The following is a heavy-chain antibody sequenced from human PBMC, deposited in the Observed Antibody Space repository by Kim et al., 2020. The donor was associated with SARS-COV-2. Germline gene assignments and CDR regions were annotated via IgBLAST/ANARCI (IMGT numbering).Heavy chain of an antibody. CDR2: IYYSGST. D-gene: IGHD3-22*01. Sequence: SETLSLTCTVSGGSISSSSYYWGWIRQPPGKGLEWIGSIYYSGSTYYNPSLKSRVTISVDTSKNQFSLKLSSVTAADTAVYYCARLVGYYDRPSDWFDPWGQGTLVTVSS. J-gene: IGHJ5*02. CDR1: GGSISSSSYY. CDR3: ARLVGYYDRPSDWFDP. V-gene: IGHV4-39*01.